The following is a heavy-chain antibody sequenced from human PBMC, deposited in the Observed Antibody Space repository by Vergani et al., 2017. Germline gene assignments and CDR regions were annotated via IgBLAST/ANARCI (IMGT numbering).Heavy chain of an antibody. D-gene: IGHD3-16*01. CDR1: GGSFNTYY. CDR3: ARDSGGYVWGSYEAWFDP. V-gene: IGHV4-4*08. CDR2: IYSTGST. Sequence: QVQLEESGPGLVKPSETLSLTCTVSGGSFNTYYWSWIRQSPGKGLEWIGYIYSTGSTNYNPSLNSRVTISVDTSKNQLYLKLSSVTAADTSVYYCARDSGGYVWGSYEAWFDPWGQGTLVTVSS. J-gene: IGHJ5*02.